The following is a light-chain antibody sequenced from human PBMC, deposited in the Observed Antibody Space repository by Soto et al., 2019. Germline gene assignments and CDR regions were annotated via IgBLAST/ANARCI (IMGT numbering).Light chain of an antibody. Sequence: QSVLTQPASVSGSPGQSITISCTGTSSDICGNNYVSWYQQHPGKAPKLMIYEVSNRPSGVSNRFSGSKSDNTASLTISGLQAEDEADYYCTSYTSSRTLVFGGGTKLTVL. CDR3: TSYTSSRTLV. CDR1: SSDICGNNY. CDR2: EVS. J-gene: IGLJ3*02. V-gene: IGLV2-14*01.